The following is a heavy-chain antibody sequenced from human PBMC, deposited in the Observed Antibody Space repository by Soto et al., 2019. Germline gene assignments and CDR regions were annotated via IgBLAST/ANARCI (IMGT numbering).Heavy chain of an antibody. J-gene: IGHJ6*02. CDR3: ARGLTGAIHYYYYGMDV. V-gene: IGHV4-61*01. CDR2: IYYRGST. Sequence: SETLSLTCTVSGGSVSSGSYYWSWIRQPPGKGLEWIGYIYYRGSTNYNPSLKSRVTITVDTSNNQFTLKLSSVTAADTAVYYCARGLTGAIHYYYYGMDVWGQGTTVTVSS. CDR1: GGSVSSGSYY.